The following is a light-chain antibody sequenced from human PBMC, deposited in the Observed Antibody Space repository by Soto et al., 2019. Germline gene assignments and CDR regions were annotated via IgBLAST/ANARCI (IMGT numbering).Light chain of an antibody. CDR1: QGISNF. V-gene: IGKV1-27*01. CDR2: DES. CDR3: QKYNSAPRA. Sequence: DIQMTQSPSSLSASVGDRVTITCRASQGISNFLAWYQQKPGKVPKLLIYDESTLQSGVPSRFSGSGSGTDFTLTISSLQPEDVTTYYCQKYNSAPRAVGQGTKGEI. J-gene: IGKJ1*01.